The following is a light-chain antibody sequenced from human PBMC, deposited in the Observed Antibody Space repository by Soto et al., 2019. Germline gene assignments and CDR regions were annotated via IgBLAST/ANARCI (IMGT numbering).Light chain of an antibody. CDR3: QQYVTSPWT. CDR2: GAS. V-gene: IGKV3-20*01. CDR1: QSLSSSH. J-gene: IGKJ1*01. Sequence: EMALTQSPGTLSLSPGDRATLSCRASQSLSSSHLAWYQQKPGQAPRLLIFGASSRATGIPDRFGGSGSGTDFTLTISRLEPEDFAVYYCQQYVTSPWTFGQGTRVDIK.